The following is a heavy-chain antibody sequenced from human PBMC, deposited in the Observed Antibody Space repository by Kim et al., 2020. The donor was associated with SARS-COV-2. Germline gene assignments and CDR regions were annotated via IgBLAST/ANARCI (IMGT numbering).Heavy chain of an antibody. V-gene: IGHV4-39*07. J-gene: IGHJ6*02. D-gene: IGHD3-16*01. Sequence: NPSLKSRVTISVDTSKNQFSLKLSSVTAADTAVYYCAREAPLRYYYGMDVWGQGTTVTVSS. CDR3: AREAPLRYYYGMDV.